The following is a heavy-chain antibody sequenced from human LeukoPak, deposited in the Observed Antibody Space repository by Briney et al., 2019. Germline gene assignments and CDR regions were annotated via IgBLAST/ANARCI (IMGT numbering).Heavy chain of an antibody. Sequence: GESLKISCKGSGYSFTSYWIGWVRQLPGKGLEWMGIIYPGDSDTRYSPSFQGQVTISADKSISTAYLQWSSLKASDTAMYYCARPYFPPIIAVAGPGGAFDIWGQGTMVTVSS. CDR3: ARPYFPPIIAVAGPGGAFDI. D-gene: IGHD6-19*01. CDR2: IYPGDSDT. V-gene: IGHV5-51*01. CDR1: GYSFTSYW. J-gene: IGHJ3*02.